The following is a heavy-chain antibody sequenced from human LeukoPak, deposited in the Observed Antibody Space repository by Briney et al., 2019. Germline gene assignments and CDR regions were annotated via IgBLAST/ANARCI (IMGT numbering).Heavy chain of an antibody. CDR2: INPNSGGT. D-gene: IGHD5-12*01. Sequence: GASVKVSCKASGYTFTGYYMHWVRQAPRQGLEWMGWINPNSGGTNYAQKFQGRVTMTRDTSISTAYMELSRLRSDDTAVYYCARQRIRGYSGYDFDYWGQGTLVTVSS. CDR1: GYTFTGYY. V-gene: IGHV1-2*02. CDR3: ARQRIRGYSGYDFDY. J-gene: IGHJ4*02.